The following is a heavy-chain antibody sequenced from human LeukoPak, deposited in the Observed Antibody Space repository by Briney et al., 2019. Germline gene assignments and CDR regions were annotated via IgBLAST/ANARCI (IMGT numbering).Heavy chain of an antibody. J-gene: IGHJ4*02. CDR1: GFTFSSYA. V-gene: IGHV3-23*01. CDR2: ISGSGGST. CDR3: AVLSSSWFNDVYFDY. D-gene: IGHD6-13*01. Sequence: PGGSLGLSCAASGFTFSSYAMSWVHQAPGKGLERVSAISGSGGSTYYADSVKGRFTISRDNSKDTLYLQMNSLRAEDTAVYYCAVLSSSWFNDVYFDYWGQGTLVTVSS.